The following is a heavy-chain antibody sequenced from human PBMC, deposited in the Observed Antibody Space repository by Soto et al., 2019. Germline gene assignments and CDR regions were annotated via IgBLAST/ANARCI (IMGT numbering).Heavy chain of an antibody. J-gene: IGHJ4*02. V-gene: IGHV1-2*04. Sequence: ASVKVSCKASGFSFTGYYIHWLRQAPGQGLEWMGWINPNSGDTNYTQKFQGWVTMTRDTSISTAYMELSRLRSDDTAVYYCATSRISIAVAGETEYYFDYWGQGTPVTVSS. CDR2: INPNSGDT. D-gene: IGHD6-19*01. CDR3: ATSRISIAVAGETEYYFDY. CDR1: GFSFTGYY.